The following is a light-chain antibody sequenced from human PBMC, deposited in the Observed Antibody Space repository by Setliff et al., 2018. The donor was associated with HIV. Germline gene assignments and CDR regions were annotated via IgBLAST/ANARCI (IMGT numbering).Light chain of an antibody. V-gene: IGLV2-14*03. CDR3: NSYTSRSVDV. CDR2: EVT. CDR1: SSDVGGYNY. J-gene: IGLJ1*01. Sequence: QSALTQPASVSGSPGQSITISCTGTSSDVGGYNYVSWYQQHPGKAPKLMIYEVTNRPSGVSNRFSGSKSGNTASLTISGLQAEDEADYYCNSYTSRSVDVFGTGTKGTVL.